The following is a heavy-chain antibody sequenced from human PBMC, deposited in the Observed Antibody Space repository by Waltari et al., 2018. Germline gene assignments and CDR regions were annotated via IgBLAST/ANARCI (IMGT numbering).Heavy chain of an antibody. D-gene: IGHD3-10*01. Sequence: EVQLVESGGGVVQPGGSLSLSCAASGFTFSRYSMNWVRQAPGRGLEWVSYISSSSSTIYYADSVKGRFTISRDNAKNSLYLQMNSLRAEDTAVYYCARAPSRGGFDYWGQGTLVTVSS. CDR1: GFTFSRYS. CDR2: ISSSSSTI. J-gene: IGHJ4*02. V-gene: IGHV3-48*04. CDR3: ARAPSRGGFDY.